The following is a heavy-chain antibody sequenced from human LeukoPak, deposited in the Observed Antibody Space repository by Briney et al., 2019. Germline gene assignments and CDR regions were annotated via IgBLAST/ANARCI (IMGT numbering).Heavy chain of an antibody. V-gene: IGHV3-7*04. J-gene: IGHJ4*02. CDR2: IKQDGGER. D-gene: IGHD3-10*01. Sequence: PGGSLRLSCADSGFTFRSYWRSWVRQAPGRGLEWVANIKQDGGERYYVDSVKGRFTISRDNAKNSLYLQMNSLRAEDTAVYYCTREHYYGLGSYYIGYWGQGTLVTVSS. CDR1: GFTFRSYW. CDR3: TREHYYGLGSYYIGY.